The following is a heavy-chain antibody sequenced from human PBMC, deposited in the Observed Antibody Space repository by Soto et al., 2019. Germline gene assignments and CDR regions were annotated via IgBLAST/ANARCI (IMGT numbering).Heavy chain of an antibody. D-gene: IGHD3-10*01. CDR3: ARDTYYYGSGSYRRFDY. CDR1: GYTFTSYG. Sequence: QVQLVQSGAEVKKPGASVKVSCKASGYTFTSYGISWVRQAPGQGLEWMGWISAYNGNTNYAQKLQGRVTMTTDTSTSTADMELRSLRSDDTAVYYCARDTYYYGSGSYRRFDYWGQGTLVTVSS. CDR2: ISAYNGNT. V-gene: IGHV1-18*01. J-gene: IGHJ4*02.